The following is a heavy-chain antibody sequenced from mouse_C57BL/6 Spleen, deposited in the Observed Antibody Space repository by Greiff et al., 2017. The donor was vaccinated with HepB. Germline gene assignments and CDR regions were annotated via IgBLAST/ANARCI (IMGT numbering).Heavy chain of an antibody. CDR3: ARGGSNYVLYYAMDY. J-gene: IGHJ4*01. CDR2: IHPNSGST. Sequence: VQLQQPGAELVKPGASVKLSCKASGYTFTSYWMHWVKQRPGQGLEWIGMIHPNSGSTNYNEKFKSKATLTVDKSSSTAYMQLSSLTSEDSAVYYCARGGSNYVLYYAMDYWGQGTSVTVSS. CDR1: GYTFTSYW. D-gene: IGHD2-5*01. V-gene: IGHV1-64*01.